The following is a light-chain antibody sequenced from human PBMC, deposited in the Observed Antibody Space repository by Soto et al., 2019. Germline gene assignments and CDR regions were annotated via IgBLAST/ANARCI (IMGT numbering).Light chain of an antibody. Sequence: EIVMTQSPATLSVSPGERATLSCRASQSVSSNLAWYQQKPGQAPRLLIYGVSTKASGIPARFSGSGSGTEFTLTISSLQSEDVAVYCCQQYNNWPPTFGQGTKVEIK. V-gene: IGKV3-15*01. CDR1: QSVSSN. CDR2: GVS. J-gene: IGKJ1*01. CDR3: QQYNNWPPT.